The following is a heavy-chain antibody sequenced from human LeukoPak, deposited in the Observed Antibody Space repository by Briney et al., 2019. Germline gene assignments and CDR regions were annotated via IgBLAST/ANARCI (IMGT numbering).Heavy chain of an antibody. CDR3: ARLNGGG. CDR2: IYNSGST. J-gene: IGHJ4*02. V-gene: IGHV4-4*09. D-gene: IGHD2-8*01. Sequence: SETLSLTCTVSGGSISNYYWSGIRQPPGKGLEWIGYIYNSGSTNYNLSLKSRVTISLDTSKDQIALKLSSVTAADTAVYHCARLNGGGWGQGTLVVVTP. CDR1: GGSISNYY.